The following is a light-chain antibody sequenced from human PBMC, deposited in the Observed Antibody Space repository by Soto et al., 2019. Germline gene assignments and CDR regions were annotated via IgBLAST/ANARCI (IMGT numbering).Light chain of an antibody. CDR3: CSYASSGTLV. CDR2: EGS. CDR1: NSDVGSYNL. V-gene: IGLV2-23*01. J-gene: IGLJ2*01. Sequence: QSVLTQPASVSGSPGQSITISCTGTNSDVGSYNLVSWYQRHPGKAPKLMIYEGSKRPSGVSNRFSGSKSGNTAPLTISGLQTADEADYFCCSYASSGTLVFGGGTQLTVL.